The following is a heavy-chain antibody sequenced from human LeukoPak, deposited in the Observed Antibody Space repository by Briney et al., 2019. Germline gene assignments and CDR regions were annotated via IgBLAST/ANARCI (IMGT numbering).Heavy chain of an antibody. CDR2: MKQDGSEK. CDR3: ARVRISRGSYGFFDY. CDR1: GFTFSSYW. V-gene: IGHV3-7*01. Sequence: GGSLRLSCAAAGFTFSSYWMSWVRQAPGKGLEWVANMKQDGSEKYYVDSVKGRFTISRDNAKNSLYLQMNSLRAEDTAVYYCARVRISRGSYGFFDYWGQGTLVTVSS. J-gene: IGHJ4*02. D-gene: IGHD1-26*01.